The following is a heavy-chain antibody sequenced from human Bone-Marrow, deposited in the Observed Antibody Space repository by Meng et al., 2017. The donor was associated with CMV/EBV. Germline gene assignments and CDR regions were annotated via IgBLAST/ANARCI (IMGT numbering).Heavy chain of an antibody. CDR3: ARHAVLTIDWYGGGWFDP. D-gene: IGHD3-9*01. CDR1: GSSISSGSYY. V-gene: IGHV4-39*01. J-gene: IGHJ5*02. Sequence: ESLKISCTVSGSSISSGSYYWGWIRQPPGKGLEWIGSIYYSGSTYYNPSLKSRVTISLDTSKNQFSLKLTSVTAADTAVYYCARHAVLTIDWYGGGWFDPWGQGTLVTVSS. CDR2: IYYSGST.